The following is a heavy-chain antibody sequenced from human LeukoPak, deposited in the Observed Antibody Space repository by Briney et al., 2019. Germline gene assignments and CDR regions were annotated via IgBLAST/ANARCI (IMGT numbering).Heavy chain of an antibody. Sequence: PSETLSLTCAVSGGSISSSNWWSWVRQSPGKGLEWIGEIYHSGSTNYNPSLKSRVTISVDKSKNQFSLKLSSVTAADTAVYYCARRSDYYDTSTNWFDPWGQGTLVTVSS. CDR3: ARRSDYYDTSTNWFDP. CDR2: IYHSGST. J-gene: IGHJ5*02. V-gene: IGHV4-4*02. CDR1: GGSISSSNW. D-gene: IGHD3-22*01.